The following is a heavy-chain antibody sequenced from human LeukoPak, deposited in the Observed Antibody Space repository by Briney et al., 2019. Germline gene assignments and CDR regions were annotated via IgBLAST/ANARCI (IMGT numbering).Heavy chain of an antibody. CDR3: ARNRLWFGTYYYMDV. Sequence: ASVKVSCKASGYTFTSYGISWVRQAPGQGLEWMGWISAYNGNTNYAQKLQGRVTMTTDTSTSTAYMELRSLRSDDTAVYYCARNRLWFGTYYYMDVWGKGTTVTISS. V-gene: IGHV1-18*01. CDR1: GYTFTSYG. D-gene: IGHD3-10*01. J-gene: IGHJ6*03. CDR2: ISAYNGNT.